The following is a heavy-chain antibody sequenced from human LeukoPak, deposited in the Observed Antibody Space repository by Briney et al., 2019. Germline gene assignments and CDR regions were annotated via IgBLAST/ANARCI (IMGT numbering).Heavy chain of an antibody. V-gene: IGHV1-69*13. CDR3: ARVTHYDILTGYPGVYGMDV. D-gene: IGHD3-9*01. J-gene: IGHJ6*04. Sequence: GASVKVSCKASGGTFSSYAISWVRQAPGQGLEWMGGIIPIFGTANYAQKFQGRVTITADESTSTAYMELSSLRSEDTAVYYCARVTHYDILTGYPGVYGMDVWGKGTTVTVSS. CDR2: IIPIFGTA. CDR1: GGTFSSYA.